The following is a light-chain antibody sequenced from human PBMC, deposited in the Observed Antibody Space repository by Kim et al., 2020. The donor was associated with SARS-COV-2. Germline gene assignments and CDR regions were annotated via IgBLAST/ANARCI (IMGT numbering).Light chain of an antibody. CDR1: SSNIGSNF. CDR3: AAWDDSLSGVV. V-gene: IGLV1-47*01. J-gene: IGLJ2*01. Sequence: QSVLTQPPSASGTPGQRVTISCSGSSSNIGSNFVYWYQQVLGTAPKLLIRWSYQRPSAVPDRFSASKSGTSASLAISGLRSEDEADYYCAAWDDSLSGVVFGGGTQLTVL. CDR2: WSY.